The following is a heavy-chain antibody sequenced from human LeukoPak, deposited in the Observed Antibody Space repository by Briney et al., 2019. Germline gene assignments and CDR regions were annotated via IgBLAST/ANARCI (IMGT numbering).Heavy chain of an antibody. Sequence: ASVKVSCKASGYTFTSYAMNWVRQAPGQGLAWMGWINANTGNPTYAQGFTGRFVFSLDTSVSTAYLQISSLKAEDTAVYYCARESINYYDSSGYTPWGQGTLVTVSS. V-gene: IGHV7-4-1*02. CDR1: GYTFTSYA. CDR2: INANTGNP. D-gene: IGHD3-22*01. CDR3: ARESINYYDSSGYTP. J-gene: IGHJ4*02.